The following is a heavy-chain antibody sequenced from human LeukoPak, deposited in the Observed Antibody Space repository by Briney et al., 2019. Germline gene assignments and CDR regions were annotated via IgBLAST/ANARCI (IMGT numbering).Heavy chain of an antibody. Sequence: GGSLRLSCAASGFTFGSYWMSWVRQAPGKGLEWVANIKQDGSEKNYVDSVKGRFTISRDNAKNSLYLQMNSLRAEDTAVYYCALDIDGYSSSSLRYYYYYMDVWGKGTTVTLSS. CDR1: GFTFGSYW. CDR2: IKQDGSEK. J-gene: IGHJ6*03. CDR3: ALDIDGYSSSSLRYYYYYMDV. V-gene: IGHV3-7*01. D-gene: IGHD6-6*01.